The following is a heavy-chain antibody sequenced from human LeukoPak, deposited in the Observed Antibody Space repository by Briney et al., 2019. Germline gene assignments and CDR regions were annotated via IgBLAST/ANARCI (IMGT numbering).Heavy chain of an antibody. V-gene: IGHV1-69*01. CDR2: IIPIFGTA. CDR1: GGTFSSYA. CDR3: ARETYHDIREPNYYYYYYMDV. D-gene: IGHD1-1*01. Sequence: GSSVKVSCKASGGTFSSYAISWVRQAPGQGLEWMGGIIPIFGTANYAQKFQGRVTITADESTSTAYMELRSLRSDDTAVYYCARETYHDIREPNYYYYYYMDVWGKGTTVTVSS. J-gene: IGHJ6*03.